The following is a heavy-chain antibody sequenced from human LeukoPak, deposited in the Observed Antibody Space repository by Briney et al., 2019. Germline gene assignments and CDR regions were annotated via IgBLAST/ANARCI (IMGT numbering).Heavy chain of an antibody. CDR2: ISGSGGST. D-gene: IGHD6-6*01. J-gene: IGHJ5*02. CDR3: AKHQAPEYSSSSVVNWFDP. CDR1: GFTFSSYA. V-gene: IGHV3-23*01. Sequence: PGGSLRLSCAASGFTFSSYAMSWVRQAPGKGLEWVSAISGSGGSTYYADSVKGRFTISRDNSKNTLYLQMNSLRAEDTAVYHSAKHQAPEYSSSSVVNWFDPSGQGTLVTASS.